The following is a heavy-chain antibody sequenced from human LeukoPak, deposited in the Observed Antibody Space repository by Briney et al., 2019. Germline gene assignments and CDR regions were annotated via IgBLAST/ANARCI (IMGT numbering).Heavy chain of an antibody. CDR1: GFTVSSNY. D-gene: IGHD3-22*01. J-gene: IGHJ3*02. Sequence: GGSLRLSCAASGFTVSSNYMSWVRQAPGKGLEWVSVIYSGGSTYYADSVKGRFTISRDNSKNTLYLQMNSLRAEDTAVYYCARDISYYYVSSGYWDVFDIWGQGKMVTVSS. V-gene: IGHV3-53*01. CDR3: ARDISYYYVSSGYWDVFDI. CDR2: IYSGGST.